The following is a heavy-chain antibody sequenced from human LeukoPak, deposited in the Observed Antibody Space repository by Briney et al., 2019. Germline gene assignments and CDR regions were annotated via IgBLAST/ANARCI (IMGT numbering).Heavy chain of an antibody. V-gene: IGHV3-33*01. D-gene: IGHD3-10*01. J-gene: IGHJ3*02. CDR2: IWYVGSNK. CDR1: GFTFSSYG. CDR3: ARTSSPLWFGETHDAFDI. Sequence: PGRSLRLSCAASGFTFSSYGMHWVRQAPGKGLEWVAVIWYVGSNKYYADSVKGRFTISRDNSKNTLYLQMNGLRAEDTAVYYCARTSSPLWFGETHDAFDIWGQGTMVTVSS.